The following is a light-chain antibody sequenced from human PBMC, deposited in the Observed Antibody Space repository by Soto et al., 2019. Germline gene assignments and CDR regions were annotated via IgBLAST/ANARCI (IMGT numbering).Light chain of an antibody. CDR2: DAS. V-gene: IGKV1-5*01. J-gene: IGKJ5*01. CDR3: QQYDNLLPFT. CDR1: QSVSGW. Sequence: DIQMTQSPSALSASVGDRVTITCRASQSVSGWLAWYQQKPGKAPRLLIYDASYLERGVPSRFSGSGSGTDFTLTISDLQPDDLGTYYCQQYDNLLPFTFGQGTRLEIK.